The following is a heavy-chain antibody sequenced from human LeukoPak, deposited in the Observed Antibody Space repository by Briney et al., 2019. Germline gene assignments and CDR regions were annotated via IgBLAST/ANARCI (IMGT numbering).Heavy chain of an antibody. CDR2: ISSSSSTI. CDR3: ARERITMVRGVIDY. CDR1: GFTFSIYS. V-gene: IGHV3-48*01. Sequence: GGSLRLSCAASGFTFSIYSMNWVRQAPGKGREWVSYISSSSSTIYYADSVKGRFTISRDNAKNSLYLQMNSLRAEDTAVYYCARERITMVRGVIDYWGQGTLVTVSS. J-gene: IGHJ4*02. D-gene: IGHD3-10*01.